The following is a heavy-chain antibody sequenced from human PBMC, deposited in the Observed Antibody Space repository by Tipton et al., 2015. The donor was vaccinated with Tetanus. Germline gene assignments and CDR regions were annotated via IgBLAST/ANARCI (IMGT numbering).Heavy chain of an antibody. CDR2: INRNGGGK. CDR3: ARDRGEDWTNFYYMDV. V-gene: IGHV3-7*01. D-gene: IGHD3/OR15-3a*01. Sequence: GSLRLSCPASGFIFSNYWMSWVRQAPGKGLEWVANINRNGGGKYYVDSVKGRFTISRDEAKKSVYLEMSSLTVGDTAVYYCARDRGEDWTNFYYMDVWGKGATVIVSS. CDR1: GFIFSNYW. J-gene: IGHJ6*03.